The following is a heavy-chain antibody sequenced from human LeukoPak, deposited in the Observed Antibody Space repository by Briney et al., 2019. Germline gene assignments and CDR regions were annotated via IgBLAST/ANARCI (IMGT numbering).Heavy chain of an antibody. CDR1: GFTFSGYT. J-gene: IGHJ5*02. CDR3: ARDLFTAAAGNNWFDP. Sequence: PGGSLRLSCAASGFTFSGYTMNWVRQAPGKGLEWVSSISSSTSYIYYADSVKGRFTISRDNAKNSLYLQMNSLRAEDTAVYYCARDLFTAAAGNNWFDPWGQGTLVTVSS. D-gene: IGHD6-13*01. CDR2: ISSSTSYI. V-gene: IGHV3-21*01.